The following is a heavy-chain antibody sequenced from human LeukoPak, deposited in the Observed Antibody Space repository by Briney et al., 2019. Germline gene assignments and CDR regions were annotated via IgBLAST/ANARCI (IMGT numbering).Heavy chain of an antibody. CDR3: ARDPPRRYQLLSPRRRTAGFDY. J-gene: IGHJ4*02. Sequence: GGSLRLSCAASGFTFSSYWMSWVRQAPGKGLEWVANIKQDGSEKYYVDSVKGRFTISRDNAKNSLYLQMNSLRAEDAAVYYCARDPPRRYQLLSPRRRTAGFDYWGQGTLVTVSS. V-gene: IGHV3-7*01. D-gene: IGHD2-2*01. CDR2: IKQDGSEK. CDR1: GFTFSSYW.